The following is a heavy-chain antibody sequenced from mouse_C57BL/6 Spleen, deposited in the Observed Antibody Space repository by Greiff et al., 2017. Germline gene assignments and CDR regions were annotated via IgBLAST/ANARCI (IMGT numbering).Heavy chain of an antibody. J-gene: IGHJ2*01. D-gene: IGHD3-3*01. CDR2: INPSSGYT. V-gene: IGHV1-4*01. CDR3: ARGWDYFDY. Sequence: QVQLQQSGAELARPGASVKMSCKASGYTFTSYTMNWVKQRPGQGLEWIGYINPSSGYTKSNQKFKDKATLTADKSSRTADMQLSSLTSEDSAVYYCARGWDYFDYWGQGTTLTVSS. CDR1: GYTFTSYT.